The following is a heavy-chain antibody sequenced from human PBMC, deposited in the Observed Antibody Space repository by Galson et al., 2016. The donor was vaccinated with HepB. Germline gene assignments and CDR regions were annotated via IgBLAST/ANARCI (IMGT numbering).Heavy chain of an antibody. CDR1: GFTFSSHA. J-gene: IGHJ4*02. V-gene: IGHV3-23*01. CDR2: INGGGGSR. Sequence: SLRLSCAVSGFTFSSHAMIWVRQAPGKGLEWVSGINGGGGSRWYAVSVEGRFTVSRDNSKNTLFLQINSLRAEDTAVYYCAQEGVSRRFALEYWGQGTLVTVSS. D-gene: IGHD3-16*01. CDR3: AQEGVSRRFALEY.